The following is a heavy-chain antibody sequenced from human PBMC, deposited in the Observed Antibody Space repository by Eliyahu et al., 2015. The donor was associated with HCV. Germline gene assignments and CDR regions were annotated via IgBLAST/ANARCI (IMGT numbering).Heavy chain of an antibody. CDR2: IITVFGKP. CDR3: ARDSTVTKTGGGWFDP. Sequence: QVQLVQSGAEVKTPGSSVXVSCKASGGXFXRFSITWXRQAPGQGLEWMGRIITVFGKPNYAQKFQGRVTITADKSTSTAYMELTSLTSEDTAVYYCARDSTVTKTGGGWFDPWGQGTLVTVSS. CDR1: GGXFXRFS. J-gene: IGHJ5*02. D-gene: IGHD2-8*02. V-gene: IGHV1-69*04.